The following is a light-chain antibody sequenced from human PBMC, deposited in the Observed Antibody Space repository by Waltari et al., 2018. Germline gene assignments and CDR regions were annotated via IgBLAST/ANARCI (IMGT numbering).Light chain of an antibody. Sequence: EIVLTQSPGTLSLSPGERATLSCRASQSIGRYLAWYQQKPDQAPRLLISGASRRATGIPDRFSGSGSGTDFSLTISRLEPEDFAVYYCQNHERLPATFGQGTKVEIK. CDR1: QSIGRY. J-gene: IGKJ1*01. CDR2: GAS. CDR3: QNHERLPAT. V-gene: IGKV3-20*01.